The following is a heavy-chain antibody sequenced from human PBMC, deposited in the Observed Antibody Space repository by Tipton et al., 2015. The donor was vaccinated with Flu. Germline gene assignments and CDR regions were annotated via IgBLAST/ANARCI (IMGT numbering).Heavy chain of an antibody. Sequence: TLSLTCTVSGGSISSYYWSWIRQPPGKGLEWIGYIYYSGSTNYNPSLKSRVTISVDTSKNQFSLKLSSGTAADTAVYYCARHLRAARRYYYGMDVWGQGTTVTVSS. CDR1: GGSISSYY. J-gene: IGHJ6*02. CDR2: IYYSGST. V-gene: IGHV4-59*08. CDR3: ARHLRAARRYYYGMDV. D-gene: IGHD6-6*01.